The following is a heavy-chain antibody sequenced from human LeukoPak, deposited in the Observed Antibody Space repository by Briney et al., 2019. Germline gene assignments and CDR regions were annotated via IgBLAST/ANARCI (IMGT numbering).Heavy chain of an antibody. V-gene: IGHV4-39*01. CDR2: IYYSGST. CDR1: GGSISSSSYY. D-gene: IGHD5-12*01. J-gene: IGHJ4*02. Sequence: PSETLSLTCTVSGGSISSSSYYWGWIRQPPGRGLEWIGSIYYSGSTYYNPSLKSRVTTSVDTSKNQFSLKLSSVTAADTAVYYCARQAVSGYNWGYYFDYWGQGTLVTVSS. CDR3: ARQAVSGYNWGYYFDY.